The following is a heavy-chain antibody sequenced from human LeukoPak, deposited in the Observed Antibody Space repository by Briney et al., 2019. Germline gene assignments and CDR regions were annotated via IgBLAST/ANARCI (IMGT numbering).Heavy chain of an antibody. Sequence: GGSLRLSCAASGFTFSSYWMSWVRQAPGKGLEWVANIKQDGSEKYYVDSVKGRFTISRDNAKNSLYLQMNSLRAEDTAVYYCARDPRDSRYFDWPPDYYFDYWGQGTLVTVSS. J-gene: IGHJ4*02. CDR1: GFTFSSYW. D-gene: IGHD3-9*01. CDR2: IKQDGSEK. CDR3: ARDPRDSRYFDWPPDYYFDY. V-gene: IGHV3-7*01.